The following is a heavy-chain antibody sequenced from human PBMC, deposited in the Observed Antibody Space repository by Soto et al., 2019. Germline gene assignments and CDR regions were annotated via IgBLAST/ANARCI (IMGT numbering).Heavy chain of an antibody. J-gene: IGHJ4*02. Sequence: GGSLRLSCAASGFTFSSYGMHWVRQAPGKGLEWVAVIWYDGSNKYYADSVKGRFTISRDNSKNTLYLQMNSLRAEDTAVYYCARGGIAARTPAEVDYWGQGTLVTVSS. CDR1: GFTFSSYG. CDR3: ARGGIAARTPAEVDY. CDR2: IWYDGSNK. V-gene: IGHV3-33*01. D-gene: IGHD6-6*01.